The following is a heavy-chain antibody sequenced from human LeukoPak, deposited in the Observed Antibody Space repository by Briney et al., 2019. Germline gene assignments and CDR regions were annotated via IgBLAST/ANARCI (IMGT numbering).Heavy chain of an antibody. CDR3: AKDLGIAAAGTAFDI. CDR2: ISASGQTI. Sequence: GGSLRLSCAASGFSFSTYEFHWVRHAPGKGLEWVSYISASGQTIYYADSVKGRFTISRDNSKNTLYLQMNSLRAEDTAVYYCAKDLGIAAAGTAFDIWGQGTMVTVSS. V-gene: IGHV3-23*01. CDR1: GFSFSTYE. J-gene: IGHJ3*02. D-gene: IGHD6-13*01.